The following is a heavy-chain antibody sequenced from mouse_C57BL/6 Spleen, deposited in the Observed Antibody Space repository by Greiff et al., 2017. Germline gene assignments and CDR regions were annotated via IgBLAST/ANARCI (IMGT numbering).Heavy chain of an antibody. D-gene: IGHD1-1*01. V-gene: IGHV1-4*01. CDR2: INPSSGYT. CDR3: AGSGYGSSWDFDV. CDR1: GYTFTSYT. Sequence: QVQLQQSGAELARPGASVKMSCKASGYTFTSYTMHWVKQRPGQGLEWIGYINPSSGYTKYNQKFKDKATLTADKSSSTAYMQLSSLTSEDSAVYYGAGSGYGSSWDFDVWGTGTTVTVSS. J-gene: IGHJ1*03.